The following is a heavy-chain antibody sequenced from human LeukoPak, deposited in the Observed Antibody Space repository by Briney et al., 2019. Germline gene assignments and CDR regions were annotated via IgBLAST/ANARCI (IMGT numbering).Heavy chain of an antibody. CDR3: AKVIYDTLDAFDI. CDR2: IYSGGST. J-gene: IGHJ3*02. V-gene: IGHV3-53*01. D-gene: IGHD3-9*01. Sequence: GGSLRLSCAASEFSVGSNYMTWVRQAPGKGLEWVSLIYSGGSTYYADSVKGRFTISRDNSKNTLYLQMNSLRAEDTAVYYCAKVIYDTLDAFDIWGQGTMVTVSS. CDR1: EFSVGSNY.